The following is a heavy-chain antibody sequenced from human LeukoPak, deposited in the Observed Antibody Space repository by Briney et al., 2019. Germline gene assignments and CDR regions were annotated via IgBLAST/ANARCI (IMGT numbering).Heavy chain of an antibody. CDR1: GYSFTSYW. J-gene: IGHJ3*02. CDR3: AGRPLYCGGDCSFFDI. Sequence: GESLKICCKGSGYSFTSYWICWVRQVPGKGLELMGIFYPGDSDTRYSPSFQGQVTISAAKSISTAYLQWSSLKASDTAMYYCAGRPLYCGGDCSFFDISGQGKMVTVSS. V-gene: IGHV5-51*01. CDR2: FYPGDSDT. D-gene: IGHD2-21*02.